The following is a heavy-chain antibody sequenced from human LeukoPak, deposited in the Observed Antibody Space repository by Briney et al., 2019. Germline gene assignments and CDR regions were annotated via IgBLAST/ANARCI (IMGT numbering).Heavy chain of an antibody. CDR3: ARAYGGNDNWFDP. J-gene: IGHJ5*02. CDR2: IYICGGT. Sequence: GGSLRLSCAASGFTVSSNYMSGVPQAPGKGLEGVSVIYICGGTYYADSVKGRFTISRDNSKKTLYLKMNSLRAEDTAVYYCARAYGGNDNWFDPWGQGTLVTVSS. V-gene: IGHV3-53*01. CDR1: GFTVSSNY. D-gene: IGHD4-23*01.